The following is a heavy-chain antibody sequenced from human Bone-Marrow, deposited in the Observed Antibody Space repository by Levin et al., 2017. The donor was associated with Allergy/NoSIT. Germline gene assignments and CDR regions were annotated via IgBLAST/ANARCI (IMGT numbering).Heavy chain of an antibody. CDR1: GLLFSNYA. CDR2: ISGSGSNT. Sequence: LSLTCAASGLLFSNYAMNWVRQAPGKRLEWVSQISGSGSNTHYADSVRGRFTFSRDNSNNTVYLQMNSLRADDTAVYYCAGYDTSGYHSPFDYWGQGTLVTVSS. V-gene: IGHV3-23*01. CDR3: AGYDTSGYHSPFDY. J-gene: IGHJ4*02. D-gene: IGHD3-22*01.